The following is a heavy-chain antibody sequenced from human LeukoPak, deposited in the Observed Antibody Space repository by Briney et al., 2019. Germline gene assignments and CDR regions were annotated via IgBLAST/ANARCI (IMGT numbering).Heavy chain of an antibody. CDR2: ISWNSGSI. J-gene: IGHJ6*02. V-gene: IGHV3-9*01. D-gene: IGHD6-19*01. CDR3: AKDLESSGWYDYYGMDV. CDR1: GFTFDDYA. Sequence: GGSLRLSCAASGFTFDDYAMHWVRQAPGKGLEWVSGISWNSGSIGYADSVKGRFTISRDNAKNSLYLQMNSLRAEDTALYYCAKDLESSGWYDYYGMDVWGQGTTVTVSS.